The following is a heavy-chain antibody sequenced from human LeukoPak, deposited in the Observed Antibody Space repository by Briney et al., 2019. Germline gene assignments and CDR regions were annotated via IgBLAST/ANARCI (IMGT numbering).Heavy chain of an antibody. CDR1: GGTFSSYA. CDR2: IIPIFGTA. V-gene: IGHV1-69*05. J-gene: IGHJ6*03. CDR3: ARGRYYGSGGNYMDV. D-gene: IGHD3-10*01. Sequence: SVKVSCKASGGTFSSYAISWVRQAPGRGLEWMGRIIPIFGTANYAQKFQGRVTITTDESTSTAYMELSSLRSEDTAVYYCARGRYYGSGGNYMDVWGKGTTVTVSS.